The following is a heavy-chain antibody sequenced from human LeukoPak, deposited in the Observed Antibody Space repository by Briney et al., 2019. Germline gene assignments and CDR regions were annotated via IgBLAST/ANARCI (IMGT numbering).Heavy chain of an antibody. CDR2: ISSDGSEK. Sequence: PGRSLRLSCAASGFTFSTYGMHWVRQAPGKGLEWVGVISSDGSEKFYADSVKGRFTLSRDNSKNTLYLQMSRLGGEDTGVYYCGTTRTGSTDFDHWGQGTLVTVSS. CDR3: GTTRTGSTDFDH. V-gene: IGHV3-30*03. D-gene: IGHD1-7*01. CDR1: GFTFSTYG. J-gene: IGHJ4*02.